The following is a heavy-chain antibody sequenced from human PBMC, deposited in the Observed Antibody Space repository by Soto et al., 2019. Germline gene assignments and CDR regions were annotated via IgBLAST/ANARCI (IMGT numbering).Heavy chain of an antibody. Sequence: PGGSLRLSCAASGFTFSNYGIHWVRQAPGKGLEWVALVYSDGNDKYADSVKGRFTISRDISKNTLFLQMNSLRLEDTAVYYCARDPPDSSRGYYSFDYWGQGTLVTVSS. CDR3: ARDPPDSSRGYYSFDY. V-gene: IGHV3-33*01. J-gene: IGHJ4*02. D-gene: IGHD3-22*01. CDR1: GFTFSNYG. CDR2: VYSDGNDK.